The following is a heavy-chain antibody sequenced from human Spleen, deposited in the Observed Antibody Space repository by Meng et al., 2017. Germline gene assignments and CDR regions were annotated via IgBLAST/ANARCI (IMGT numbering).Heavy chain of an antibody. V-gene: IGHV3-43D*03. D-gene: IGHD6-13*01. CDR1: GFAFDDYA. CDR3: AKAGSMGIAAAGTFDY. CDR2: ISWDGGNT. J-gene: IGHJ4*02. Sequence: GSLKISCAASGFAFDDYAMHWVRQAPGKGLEWVSLISWDGGNTYYADSVKGRFTISRDNSKNSLYLQMNSLRAEDTAVYYCAKAGSMGIAAAGTFDYWGQGTLVTVSS.